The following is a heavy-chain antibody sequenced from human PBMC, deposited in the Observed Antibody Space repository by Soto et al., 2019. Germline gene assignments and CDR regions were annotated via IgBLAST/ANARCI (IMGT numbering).Heavy chain of an antibody. J-gene: IGHJ3*01. CDR3: ASSYSSINFDF. V-gene: IGHV4-31*02. Sequence: PSETLSLTXTVSGGSISSGGYYCSWIRQHPGKGLEWIGYIYYTGRTYYNPSLTSRVTVSLDRSKNQFSLRLTSVTAADTAVYYCASSYSSINFDFWGPGSMVTVSS. D-gene: IGHD6-19*01. CDR2: IYYTGRT. CDR1: GGSISSGGYY.